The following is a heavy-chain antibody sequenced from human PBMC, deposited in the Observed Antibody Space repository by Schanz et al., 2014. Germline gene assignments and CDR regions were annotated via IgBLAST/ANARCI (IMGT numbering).Heavy chain of an antibody. D-gene: IGHD3-22*01. CDR3: AKDPSHGDYDYYFDY. J-gene: IGHJ4*02. CDR1: GFTISSYS. CDR2: ISSSGSYI. V-gene: IGHV3-21*04. Sequence: EVQLVESGGGLVQPGGSLRLSCAASGFTISSYSMNWVRQAPGKGLEWVSSISSSGSYIYYADSVKGRFTISRDNSKNTLYLQMNSLRAEDTAVYYCAKDPSHGDYDYYFDYWGQGTLVTVSS.